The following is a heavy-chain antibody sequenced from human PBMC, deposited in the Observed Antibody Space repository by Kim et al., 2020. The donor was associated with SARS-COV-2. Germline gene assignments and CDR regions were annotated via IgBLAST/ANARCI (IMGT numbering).Heavy chain of an antibody. J-gene: IGHJ6*02. CDR2: ISAYNGNT. CDR1: GYTFTSYG. CDR3: AREDDVVVVAATVPQAYGMYV. D-gene: IGHD2-15*01. V-gene: IGHV1-18*01. Sequence: ASVKVSCKASGYTFTSYGISWVRQAPGQGLEWMGWISAYNGNTNYAQKLQGRVTMTTDTSTSTAYMELRSLRSDDTAVYYCAREDDVVVVAATVPQAYGMYVWGQGTTVTVSS.